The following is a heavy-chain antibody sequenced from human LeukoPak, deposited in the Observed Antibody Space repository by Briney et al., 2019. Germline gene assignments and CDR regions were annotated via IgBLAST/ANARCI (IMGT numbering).Heavy chain of an antibody. Sequence: GGSLRLSCVASGFTFSTYGMSWVRQAPGKGLEWVSAISGSGGSTNYADSVKGRFTISRDNSKNTLYLQMNSLRAEDTAVYYCAKETSRIGGSMASFDYWGQGTLVTVSS. V-gene: IGHV3-23*01. CDR2: ISGSGGST. D-gene: IGHD1-26*01. CDR3: AKETSRIGGSMASFDY. J-gene: IGHJ4*02. CDR1: GFTFSTYG.